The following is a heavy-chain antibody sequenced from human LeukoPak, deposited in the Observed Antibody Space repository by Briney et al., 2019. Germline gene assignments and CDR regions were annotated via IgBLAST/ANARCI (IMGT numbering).Heavy chain of an antibody. CDR1: GDSINSKSYY. CDR2: IHTTSGST. D-gene: IGHD6-19*01. CDR3: ARDGYPSGYYYY. Sequence: SETLSLTCTVSGDSINSKSYYWTWIRQPTGKGLEWIGRIHTTSGSTNYNPSLKSRVTISVDTSKNQFSLKLSSVTAADTAVYYCARDGYPSGYYYYWGQGTLVTVSS. V-gene: IGHV4-61*02. J-gene: IGHJ4*02.